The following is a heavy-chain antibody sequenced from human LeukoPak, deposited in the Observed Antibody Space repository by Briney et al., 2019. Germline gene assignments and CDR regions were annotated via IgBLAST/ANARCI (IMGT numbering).Heavy chain of an antibody. Sequence: GESLQISFKGSGYSFTSYWIGWVRPTPGKGLEWMGIIYPGDSDTRYSPSFQGQVTISADKSISTAYLQWSSLKASDTAMYYCARHHCSSTSCYLGYYYGMDVWGQGTTVTVSS. J-gene: IGHJ6*02. CDR2: IYPGDSDT. CDR3: ARHHCSSTSCYLGYYYGMDV. V-gene: IGHV5-51*01. D-gene: IGHD2-2*01. CDR1: GYSFTSYW.